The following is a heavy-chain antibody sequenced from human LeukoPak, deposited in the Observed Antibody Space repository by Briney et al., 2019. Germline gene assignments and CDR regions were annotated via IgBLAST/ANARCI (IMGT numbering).Heavy chain of an antibody. CDR1: GYTFTSYG. V-gene: IGHV1-18*01. CDR2: ISAYNGNT. Sequence: GASVKVSCKASGYTFTSYGISWVRQAPGQGLEWMGWISAYNGNTNYAQKLQGRVTMTTDTSTSTAYMELRSLRSDDTAVYYCARSPYYYDSILAFDIWGQGTMVTVSS. CDR3: ARSPYYYDSILAFDI. D-gene: IGHD3-22*01. J-gene: IGHJ3*02.